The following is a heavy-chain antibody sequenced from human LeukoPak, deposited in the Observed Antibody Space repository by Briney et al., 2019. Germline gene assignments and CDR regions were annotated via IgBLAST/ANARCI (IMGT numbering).Heavy chain of an antibody. J-gene: IGHJ3*02. V-gene: IGHV3-48*03. CDR1: GFTFSSYE. CDR2: SSPSGSTI. Sequence: GGSLRLSCAASGFTFSSYEMNWVRQAPGKGLEWVSYSSPSGSTIYYADSLKGRFTISRDNAKNSLYLQMNSLRVEDTAVYYCASSYFYDTSGYSGAFDIWGQGTMVTVSS. D-gene: IGHD3-22*01. CDR3: ASSYFYDTSGYSGAFDI.